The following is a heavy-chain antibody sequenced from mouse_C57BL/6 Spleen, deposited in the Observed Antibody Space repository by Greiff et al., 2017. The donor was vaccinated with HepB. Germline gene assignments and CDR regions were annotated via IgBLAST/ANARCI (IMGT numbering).Heavy chain of an antibody. V-gene: IGHV1-22*01. Sequence: VQLKQSGPELVKPGASVKMSCKASGYTFTDYNMHWVKQSHGKSLEWIGYINPNNGGTSYNQKFKGKATLTVNKSSSTAYMELRSLTSEDSAVYYCANGYDYFDYWGQGTTLTVSS. D-gene: IGHD2-2*01. J-gene: IGHJ2*01. CDR3: ANGYDYFDY. CDR2: INPNNGGT. CDR1: GYTFTDYN.